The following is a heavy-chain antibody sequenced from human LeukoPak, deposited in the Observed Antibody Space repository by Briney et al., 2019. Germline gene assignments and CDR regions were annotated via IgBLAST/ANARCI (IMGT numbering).Heavy chain of an antibody. CDR1: GSTFSDYW. D-gene: IGHD6-6*01. CDR2: IKQDGSQR. V-gene: IGHV3-7*01. Sequence: GGSLRLSCTASGSTFSDYWMTWVRQAAGKGPEWVANIKQDGSQRYYVDSVRGRFTISRDNAKNSLFLQMNGLRAEDTAVYYCARRGGSSSRRSPIDYWGQGTLVTVSS. J-gene: IGHJ4*02. CDR3: ARRGGSSSRRSPIDY.